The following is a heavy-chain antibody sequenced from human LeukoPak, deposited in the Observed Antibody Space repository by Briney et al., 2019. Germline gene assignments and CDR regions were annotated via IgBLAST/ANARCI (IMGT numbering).Heavy chain of an antibody. J-gene: IGHJ4*02. V-gene: IGHV4-39*07. D-gene: IGHD4-17*01. Sequence: PSETLSLTCTVSGGSISSSSYNWGWIRQPPGKGLEWIGSVYYSGSTNYNPSLKSRVTMSVDTSKNQFSLKLSSVTAADTAVYYCARVGYGDWQFDYWGQGTLVTVSS. CDR2: VYYSGST. CDR1: GGSISSSSYN. CDR3: ARVGYGDWQFDY.